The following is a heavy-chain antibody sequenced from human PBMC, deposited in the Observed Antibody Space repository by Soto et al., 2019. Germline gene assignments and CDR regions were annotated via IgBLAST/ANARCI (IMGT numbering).Heavy chain of an antibody. J-gene: IGHJ6*02. CDR1: GFTFSSYG. V-gene: IGHV3-30*18. D-gene: IGHD3-3*01. CDR3: AKDRNPYDFWSARDYYYGMDV. Sequence: GGSLRLSCAASGFTFSSYGMHWVRQSPGKGLEWVAVISYDGSNKYYADSVKGRFTISRDNSKNTLYLQMNSLRAEDTAVYYCAKDRNPYDFWSARDYYYGMDVWGQGTTVTVSS. CDR2: ISYDGSNK.